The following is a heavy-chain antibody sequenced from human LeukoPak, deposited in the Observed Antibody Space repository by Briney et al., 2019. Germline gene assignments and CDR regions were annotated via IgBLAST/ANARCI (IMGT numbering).Heavy chain of an antibody. CDR3: AVDFWGGYPYDMDV. Sequence: SETLSLTCTVSGGSISSSSYYWGWIRQPPGKGLEWIGSIYYSGSTYYNPSLKSRVTISVDTSKNQFSLKLSSVTAADTAVYYCAVDFWGGYPYDMDVWGQGTTVTVSS. V-gene: IGHV4-39*01. D-gene: IGHD3-3*01. J-gene: IGHJ6*02. CDR1: GGSISSSSYY. CDR2: IYYSGST.